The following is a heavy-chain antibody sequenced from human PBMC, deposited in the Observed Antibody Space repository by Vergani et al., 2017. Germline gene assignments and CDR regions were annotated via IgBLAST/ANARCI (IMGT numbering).Heavy chain of an antibody. Sequence: EVELVQSGPEMRKPGESLKISCKGSEYSFGNYWIGWVRQMPGKGLEWMGIIYPADSDTRYSPSSQGQVTISADKSISTAFLQWDSLKASDTALYYCARHTTYTDSLGQGTLVTVSS. CDR2: IYPADSDT. D-gene: IGHD1-1*01. J-gene: IGHJ4*02. V-gene: IGHV5-51*01. CDR3: ARHTTYTDS. CDR1: EYSFGNYW.